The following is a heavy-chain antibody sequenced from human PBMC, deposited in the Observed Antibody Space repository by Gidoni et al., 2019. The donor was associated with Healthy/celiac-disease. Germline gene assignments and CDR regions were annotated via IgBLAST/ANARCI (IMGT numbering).Heavy chain of an antibody. J-gene: IGHJ2*01. CDR3: ARLGAVAAYWYFDL. V-gene: IGHV5-51*01. Sequence: EVQLVQSGAEVRKPGESLKISCKGSGYRFTNYWIGWVRQMPGKGLEWMGIIYPGDSDTRFSPSFQGQVTISADKSISTAYLQWSSLKASDSAMYYCARLGAVAAYWYFDLWGRGTLVTVSS. D-gene: IGHD6-19*01. CDR2: IYPGDSDT. CDR1: GYRFTNYW.